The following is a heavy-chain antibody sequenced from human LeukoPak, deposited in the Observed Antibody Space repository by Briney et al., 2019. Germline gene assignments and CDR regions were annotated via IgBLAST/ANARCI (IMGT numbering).Heavy chain of an antibody. CDR2: IYYSGNT. D-gene: IGHD6-13*01. V-gene: IGHV4-39*01. Sequence: SETLSFTCSVSGGSISSGNCSWGWIRQPPGKGLEWIGNIYYSGNTYYNSSLKSRVTIFVDMSKNQLSLKLTSVTAADTAVYYCTRRSYGSSLVYWGQGTLVTVSS. CDR1: GGSISSGNCS. CDR3: TRRSYGSSLVY. J-gene: IGHJ4*02.